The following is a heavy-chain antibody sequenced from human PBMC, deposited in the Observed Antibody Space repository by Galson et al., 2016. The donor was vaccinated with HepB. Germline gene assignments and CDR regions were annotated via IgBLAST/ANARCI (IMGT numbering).Heavy chain of an antibody. CDR2: IYYSVST. D-gene: IGHD5-12*01. CDR3: ARDLAVNTVASYGMDV. CDR1: GASVSSGSYY. Sequence: SETLSLTCSVSGASVSSGSYYWSWIRQPPGKGLEWIGYIYYSVSTNYNPPLKSRVTISIDTSKNHFSLNLSSVTAADTAVYYCARDLAVNTVASYGMDVWGQGTSVIVSS. V-gene: IGHV4-61*03. J-gene: IGHJ6*02.